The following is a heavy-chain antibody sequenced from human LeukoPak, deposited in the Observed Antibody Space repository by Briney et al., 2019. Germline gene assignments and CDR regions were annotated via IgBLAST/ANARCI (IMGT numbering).Heavy chain of an antibody. CDR2: ISYDGSNK. D-gene: IGHD1-26*01. CDR1: GFTFSSYA. V-gene: IGHV3-30-3*02. J-gene: IGHJ6*03. Sequence: GGSLRLSCAASGFTFSSYAMHWVRQAPGKGLEWVAVISYDGSNKYYADSVKGRFTISRDNSKNTLYLKKNSLRAEDTAVYFCAKIEREEGSYMDVWGKGTTVTVSS. CDR3: AKIEREEGSYMDV.